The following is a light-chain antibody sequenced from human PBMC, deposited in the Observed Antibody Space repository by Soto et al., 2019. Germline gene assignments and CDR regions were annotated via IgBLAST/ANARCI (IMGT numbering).Light chain of an antibody. CDR1: NSDVGGYNY. CDR3: SSYTRSNTSYV. CDR2: DVS. Sequence: QSALTQPASVSGSPGQSITISCTGTNSDVGGYNYVSWFQQHPGKAPNLMIYDVSNRPSGVSDRFSGSKSGNTASLTISGLQAEDEADYYCSSYTRSNTSYVFGTGTKLTVL. J-gene: IGLJ1*01. V-gene: IGLV2-14*01.